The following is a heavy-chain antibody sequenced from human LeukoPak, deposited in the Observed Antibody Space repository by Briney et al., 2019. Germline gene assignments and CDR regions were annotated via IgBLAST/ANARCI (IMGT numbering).Heavy chain of an antibody. Sequence: PSETLSLTCTVSGGSISSSSYYWGWIRQPPGKGLEWIGSIYYSGSTYYNPSLKSRVTISVDTSKNQFSLKLSSVTAADTAVYYCARHPKRQYRIYGGVVGYFDYWGQGTLVTVSS. CDR2: IYYSGST. J-gene: IGHJ4*02. CDR3: ARHPKRQYRIYGGVVGYFDY. V-gene: IGHV4-39*01. D-gene: IGHD3-3*01. CDR1: GGSISSSSYY.